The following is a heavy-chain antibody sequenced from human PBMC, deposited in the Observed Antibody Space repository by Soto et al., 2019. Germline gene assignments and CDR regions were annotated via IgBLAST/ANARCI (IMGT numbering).Heavy chain of an antibody. D-gene: IGHD6-13*01. CDR2: INHSGST. CDR1: GGSIRGYY. CDR3: AAAAGVYYGMDV. J-gene: IGHJ6*02. Sequence: SETLSLTCTVSGGSIRGYYWGWIRQPPGKGLEWIGEINHSGSTNYNPSLKSRVTISVDTSKNQFSLKLSSVTAADTAVYYCAAAAGVYYGMDVWGQGTTVTVSS. V-gene: IGHV4-34*01.